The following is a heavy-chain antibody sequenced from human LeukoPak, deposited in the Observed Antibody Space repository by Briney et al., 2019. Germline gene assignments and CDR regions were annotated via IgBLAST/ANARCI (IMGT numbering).Heavy chain of an antibody. V-gene: IGHV3-23*01. J-gene: IGHJ4*02. D-gene: IGHD3-22*01. Sequence: AGGSLRLSCAASGFTFSNYAMNWVRQAPGKGLEWVSTISGSGGSTYYADSVKGRFTISRDNSKNTLYLQMNSLRAEDTALYYCARDRAMIVVTNEEGVFDYWGQGTLVTVSS. CDR2: ISGSGGST. CDR1: GFTFSNYA. CDR3: ARDRAMIVVTNEEGVFDY.